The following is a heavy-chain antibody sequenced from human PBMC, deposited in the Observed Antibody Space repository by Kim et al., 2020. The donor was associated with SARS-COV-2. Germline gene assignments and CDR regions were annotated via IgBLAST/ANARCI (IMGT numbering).Heavy chain of an antibody. Sequence: GGSLRLSCAASGFTFSSYWMSWVRQAPGKGLEWVANIKQDGSEKYYVDSVKGRFTISRDNAKNSLYLQMNSLRAEDTAVYYCAREAPSITMIVGILGGGYYYGMDVWGQGTTVTVSS. CDR1: GFTFSSYW. J-gene: IGHJ6*02. V-gene: IGHV3-7*03. CDR3: AREAPSITMIVGILGGGYYYGMDV. CDR2: IKQDGSEK. D-gene: IGHD3-22*01.